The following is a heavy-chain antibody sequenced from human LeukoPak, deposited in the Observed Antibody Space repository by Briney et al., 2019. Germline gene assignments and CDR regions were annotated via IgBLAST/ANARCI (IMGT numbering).Heavy chain of an antibody. CDR3: ARETLAYDYVWGSYRYLNYFDY. CDR2: INHSGST. Sequence: SETLSLTCAVDGGSFSGYYWSWLRQPPGKGLEWIGEINHSGSTNYNPSLKSRVTISVDTSKNQFSLKLSSVTAGDTAVYYFARETLAYDYVWGSYRYLNYFDYWGQGTLVTVSS. J-gene: IGHJ4*02. V-gene: IGHV4-34*01. D-gene: IGHD3-16*02. CDR1: GGSFSGYY.